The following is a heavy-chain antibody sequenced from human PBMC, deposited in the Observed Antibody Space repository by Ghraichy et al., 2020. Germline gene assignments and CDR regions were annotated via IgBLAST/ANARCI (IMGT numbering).Heavy chain of an antibody. D-gene: IGHD3-10*01. CDR3: ARRGRGSTWVRGVHPRGNWFDP. V-gene: IGHV4-34*01. CDR2: INHSGST. CDR1: GGSFSGYY. Sequence: SETLSLTCAVYGGSFSGYYWSWIRQPPGKGLEWIGEINHSGSTNYNPSLKSRVTISVDTSKNQFSLKLSSVTAADTAVYYCARRGRGSTWVRGVHPRGNWFDPWGQGTLVTVSS. J-gene: IGHJ5*02.